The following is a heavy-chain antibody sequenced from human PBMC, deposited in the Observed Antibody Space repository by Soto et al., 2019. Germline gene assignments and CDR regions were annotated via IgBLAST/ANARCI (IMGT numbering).Heavy chain of an antibody. CDR1: GFTFTSSA. J-gene: IGHJ4*02. CDR3: AAVCLGIQLYCNDY. Sequence: QMQLVQSGPEVKKPGTSVKVSCKASGFTFTSSAVQWVRQARGQRLEWIGWIVVGSGNTNYAQKFQERVTITRDMSTSTAYMELSSLRADDTAVYDCAAVCLGIQLYCNDYWGQGTLVTVSS. D-gene: IGHD5-18*01. CDR2: IVVGSGNT. V-gene: IGHV1-58*01.